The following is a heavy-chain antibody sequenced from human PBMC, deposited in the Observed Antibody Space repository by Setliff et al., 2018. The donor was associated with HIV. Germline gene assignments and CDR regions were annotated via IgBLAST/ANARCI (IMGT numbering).Heavy chain of an antibody. J-gene: IGHJ6*02. CDR3: ARGDGYRSNDAYYDTGMDV. CDR1: GASISSYY. CDR2: IYNSGYS. V-gene: IGHV4-59*01. D-gene: IGHD5-12*01. Sequence: SETLSLTCKVSGASISSYYWSWVRQPPGKGLEWIGYIYNSGYSNSKPSLKSRVTMSLGTSKNQFSLELTSVTAADTAVYFCARGDGYRSNDAYYDTGMDVWGQGITVTVSS.